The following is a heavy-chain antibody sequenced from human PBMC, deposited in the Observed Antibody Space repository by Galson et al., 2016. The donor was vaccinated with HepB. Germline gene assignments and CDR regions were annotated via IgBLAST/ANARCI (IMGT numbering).Heavy chain of an antibody. CDR1: GFIFNAYN. CDR3: ARTPCSGGSCYLDY. D-gene: IGHD2-15*01. CDR2: ISGSDGGT. J-gene: IGHJ4*02. V-gene: IGHV3-23*01. Sequence: SLRLSCAASGFIFNAYNMSWVRQAPGKGLEWVSTISGSDGGTYYADSVKGRFTISRDNSKNTLYLQMNSLRAEDTAVYYCARTPCSGGSCYLDYWGQGVLVTVSS.